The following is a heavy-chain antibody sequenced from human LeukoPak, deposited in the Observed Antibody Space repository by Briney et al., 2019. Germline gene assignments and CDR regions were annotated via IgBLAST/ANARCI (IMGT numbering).Heavy chain of an antibody. Sequence: SETLSLTCTVSGGSISSGGYYWSWIRQHPGKGLEWIGYIYYSGSTYYNPSLKSRVTISVDTSKNQFSLKLSSVTAADTAAYYCARGFSYYYDSSGTKDNWYFDLWGRGTLVTVSS. D-gene: IGHD3-22*01. CDR2: IYYSGST. J-gene: IGHJ2*01. CDR3: ARGFSYYYDSSGTKDNWYFDL. V-gene: IGHV4-31*03. CDR1: GGSISSGGYY.